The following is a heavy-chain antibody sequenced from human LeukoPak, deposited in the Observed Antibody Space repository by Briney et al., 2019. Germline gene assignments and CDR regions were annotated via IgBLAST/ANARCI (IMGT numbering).Heavy chain of an antibody. CDR1: GFTFSSYE. J-gene: IGHJ4*02. CDR2: ISSSGSTI. D-gene: IGHD6-13*01. Sequence: GGSLRLSCAASGFTFSSYEMNWVRQAPGKGLEWVSYISSSGSTIYYADSVKGRFTISRDNAKNSLYLQMNSLRAGDTAVYYCARDHYSRLNTYDYRGQGTLVTVSS. V-gene: IGHV3-48*03. CDR3: ARDHYSRLNTYDY.